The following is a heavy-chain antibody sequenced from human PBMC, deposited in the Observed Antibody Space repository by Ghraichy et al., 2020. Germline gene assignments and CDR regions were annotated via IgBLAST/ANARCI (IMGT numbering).Heavy chain of an antibody. V-gene: IGHV1-2*02. J-gene: IGHJ6*03. D-gene: IGHD6-13*01. CDR2: INPNSGGT. CDR1: GYTFTGYY. Sequence: ASVKVSCKASGYTFTGYYMHWVRQTPGQGLEWMGWINPNSGGTNYAQKFQGRVTMTRDTSISTAYMELSRLRSDDTAVYYCARGRVAAAGTDYYYMDVWGKGTTVTVSS. CDR3: ARGRVAAAGTDYYYMDV.